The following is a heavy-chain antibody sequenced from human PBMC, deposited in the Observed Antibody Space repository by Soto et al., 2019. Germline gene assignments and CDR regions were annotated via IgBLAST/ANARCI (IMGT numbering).Heavy chain of an antibody. CDR2: FHDGTI. Sequence: GGSLRLSCAVSGLPVSDRYMSWVRQTPGRRLEWVSVFHDGTIYYADSVKGRFTVSRDDSKNSLCLQMNSLRAEDTAVYYCARPPFNYYDSSGYYYEYWGQGTLVTVSS. D-gene: IGHD3-22*01. V-gene: IGHV3-66*04. CDR1: GLPVSDRY. J-gene: IGHJ4*02. CDR3: ARPPFNYYDSSGYYYEY.